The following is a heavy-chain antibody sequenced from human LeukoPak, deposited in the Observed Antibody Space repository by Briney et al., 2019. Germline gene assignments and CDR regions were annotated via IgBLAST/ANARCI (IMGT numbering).Heavy chain of an antibody. CDR2: ISGSGGST. CDR1: GFTFSSYA. D-gene: IGHD3-10*01. V-gene: IGHV3-23*01. J-gene: IGHJ4*02. Sequence: PGGSLRLSCAASGFTFSSYAMSWVRQAPGKGLEWVSAISGSGGSTYYADSVKGRFTISRDNSKNTLYLQMNSLRAEDTAVYYCAKDPSYYYGSTEYYLDYWGQGTLVTVSS. CDR3: AKDPSYYYGSTEYYLDY.